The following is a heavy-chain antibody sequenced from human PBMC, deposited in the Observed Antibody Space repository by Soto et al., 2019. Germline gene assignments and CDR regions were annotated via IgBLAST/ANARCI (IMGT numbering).Heavy chain of an antibody. V-gene: IGHV3-64*01. J-gene: IGHJ4*02. CDR3: ARGRDYDFWSGSDY. CDR2: ISSNGGST. D-gene: IGHD3-3*01. Sequence: SLRLSCAASGFTFSSYAMHWVRQAPGKGLEYVSAISSNGGSTYYANSVKGRFTISRDNSKNTLYLQMGSLRAEDMAVYYCARGRDYDFWSGSDYWGQGTLVTVSS. CDR1: GFTFSSYA.